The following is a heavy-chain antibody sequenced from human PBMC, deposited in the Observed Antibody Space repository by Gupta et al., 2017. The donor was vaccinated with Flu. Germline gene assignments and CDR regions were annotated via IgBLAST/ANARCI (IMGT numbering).Heavy chain of an antibody. J-gene: IGHJ6*02. D-gene: IGHD2-15*01. CDR3: AMPGRYCSGGSCSNQYYYYYGMDV. Sequence: QVQLQQWGAGLLKPSETLSLTCAVYGGSFSGYYWSWIRQPPGKGLEWIGEINHSGSTNYNPSLKSRVTISVDTSKNQFSLKLSSVTAADTAVYYCAMPGRYCSGGSCSNQYYYYYGMDVWGQGTTVTVSS. CDR1: GGSFSGYY. CDR2: INHSGST. V-gene: IGHV4-34*01.